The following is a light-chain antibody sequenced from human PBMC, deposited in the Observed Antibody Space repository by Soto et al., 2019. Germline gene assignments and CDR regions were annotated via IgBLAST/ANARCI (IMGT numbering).Light chain of an antibody. CDR3: HQCGSSPPN. Sequence: TQSPATLSVSPGERVTLSCRASQSVATNLAWYQQRPGQAPRLLIYGASTRAAGIPDRFSGSGSGTDFTLTITRLEPEDFAVFNCHQCGSSPPNFGQGTRLEI. V-gene: IGKV3-20*01. CDR2: GAS. CDR1: QSVATN. J-gene: IGKJ5*01.